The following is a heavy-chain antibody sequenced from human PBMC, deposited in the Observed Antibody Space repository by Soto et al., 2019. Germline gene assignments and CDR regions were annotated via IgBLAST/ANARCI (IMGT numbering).Heavy chain of an antibody. V-gene: IGHV3-30*18. Sequence: GGSPRLSCAAPGFTVHNFGMHWVRQAPGKGPAWVAMISHDGTAKYYADSVKGRFTISRDNSKNTLYLQMNYLRTEDTAVYYCAKDVFSGGWYNYVEPWGQRALVTVS. CDR1: GFTVHNFG. D-gene: IGHD6-19*01. J-gene: IGHJ5*02. CDR2: ISHDGTAK. CDR3: AKDVFSGGWYNYVEP.